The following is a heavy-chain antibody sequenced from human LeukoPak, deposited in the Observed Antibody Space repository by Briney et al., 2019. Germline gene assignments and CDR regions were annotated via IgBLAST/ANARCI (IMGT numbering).Heavy chain of an antibody. D-gene: IGHD4-17*01. Sequence: PSQTLSLTCTVSGGSLSSGGYYWSWIRQHPGTGLEWIGYIYYSGSTYYNPSLKSRVTISLDTSKNQLSLKVRSVTAADTAVYYCARNRYGDYHLPVYNYGMDVWGQGTTVTVSS. V-gene: IGHV4-31*03. CDR1: GGSLSSGGYY. CDR2: IYYSGST. CDR3: ARNRYGDYHLPVYNYGMDV. J-gene: IGHJ6*02.